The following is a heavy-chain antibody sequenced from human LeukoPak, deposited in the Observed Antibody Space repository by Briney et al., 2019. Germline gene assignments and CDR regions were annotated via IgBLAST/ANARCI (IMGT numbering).Heavy chain of an antibody. CDR3: ARGILWFGDDV. Sequence: ASVKVSCKASGYIFTNYDINWVRQATGQGLEWMGWMNPNSGNTGYAQKFQGRVTMTRNTSISTAYMELSSLRSEDTAVYYCARGILWFGDDVWGKGTTVTISS. D-gene: IGHD3-10*01. V-gene: IGHV1-8*01. J-gene: IGHJ6*04. CDR1: GYIFTNYD. CDR2: MNPNSGNT.